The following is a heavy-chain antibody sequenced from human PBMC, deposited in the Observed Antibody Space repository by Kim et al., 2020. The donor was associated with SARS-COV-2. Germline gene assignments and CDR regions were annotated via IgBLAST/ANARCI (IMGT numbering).Heavy chain of an antibody. CDR1: GGSISSYY. Sequence: ETLSLTCTVSGGSISSYYWSWIRQPPGKGLEWIGYIYYSGSTNYNPSLKSRVTISVDTSKNQFSLKLSSVTAADTAVYYCARASLPTEYYYGSGDLNWFDPWGQGTLVTVSS. CDR2: IYYSGST. D-gene: IGHD3-10*01. CDR3: ARASLPTEYYYGSGDLNWFDP. J-gene: IGHJ5*02. V-gene: IGHV4-59*13.